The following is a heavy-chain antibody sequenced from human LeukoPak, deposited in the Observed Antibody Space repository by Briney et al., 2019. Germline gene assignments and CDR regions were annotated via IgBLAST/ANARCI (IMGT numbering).Heavy chain of an antibody. J-gene: IGHJ4*02. D-gene: IGHD4-17*01. CDR2: IVPIFSIT. CDR3: ARDLNGDYVRYFDY. Sequence: ASVKVSCKTSGGTFSSYAINWVRQAPGQGLEWMGRIVPIFSITNYAQKFQGRVTITADKSTSTAYMELSSLRSEDTAVYYCARDLNGDYVRYFDYWGQGTLVTVSS. V-gene: IGHV1-69*04. CDR1: GGTFSSYA.